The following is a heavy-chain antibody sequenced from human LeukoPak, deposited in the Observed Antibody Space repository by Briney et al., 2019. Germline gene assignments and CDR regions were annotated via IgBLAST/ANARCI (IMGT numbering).Heavy chain of an antibody. J-gene: IGHJ5*02. CDR1: GDSINAYY. Sequence: SETLSLTCTVSGDSINAYYWGWIRQPPGKGLEWIGYIYYSGSTNYNPSLKSRVTISVDTSKNQFSLKLSSVTAADTAVYYCARGGGMVRGAKRGNWFDPWGQGTLVTVSS. V-gene: IGHV4-59*01. D-gene: IGHD3-10*01. CDR2: IYYSGST. CDR3: ARGGGMVRGAKRGNWFDP.